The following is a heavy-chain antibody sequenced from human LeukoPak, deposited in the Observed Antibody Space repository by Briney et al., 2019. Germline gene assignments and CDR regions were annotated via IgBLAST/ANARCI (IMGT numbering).Heavy chain of an antibody. Sequence: GGSLRLSCAASGFTFSSYSMNWVRQAPGKGLEWVSSISSSSSYIYYADSVKGRFTISRDNAKNSLYLQMNSLRAEDTAVYYCARVRGYSYSFDYWGQGTLVTVSS. CDR2: ISSSSSYI. CDR1: GFTFSSYS. CDR3: ARVRGYSYSFDY. J-gene: IGHJ4*02. V-gene: IGHV3-21*01. D-gene: IGHD5-18*01.